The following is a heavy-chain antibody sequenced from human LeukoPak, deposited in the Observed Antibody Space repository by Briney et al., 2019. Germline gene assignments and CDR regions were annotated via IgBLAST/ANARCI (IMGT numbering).Heavy chain of an antibody. J-gene: IGHJ6*02. Sequence: GGSLRLSCVASGFSFSSYTMTWVRQAPGKGLEWVSSISSRSSYIYYADSVKGRFTISRDNTKNSLYLQMNSLRAEDTAVYYCAREDYGMDVWGQGTTVIVSS. CDR2: ISSRSSYI. V-gene: IGHV3-21*01. CDR3: AREDYGMDV. CDR1: GFSFSSYT.